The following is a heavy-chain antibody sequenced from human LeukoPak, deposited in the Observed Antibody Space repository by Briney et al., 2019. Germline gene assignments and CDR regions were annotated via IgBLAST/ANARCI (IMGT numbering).Heavy chain of an antibody. D-gene: IGHD1-26*01. CDR3: ARHLGSGSYSHYFDY. V-gene: IGHV4-39*01. CDR2: IYYSGST. J-gene: IGHJ4*02. CDR1: CGSISSSSYY. Sequence: SETLSLTCTVSCGSISSSSYYWGWIRQPPRNGLEWIGSIYYSGSTYYNPSLKSRVTISVDTSKNQFSLKLSSVTAADTAVYYCARHLGSGSYSHYFDYWGQGTLVTVSS.